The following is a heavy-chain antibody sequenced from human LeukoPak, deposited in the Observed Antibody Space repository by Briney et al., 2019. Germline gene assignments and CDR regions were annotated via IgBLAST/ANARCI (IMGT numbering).Heavy chain of an antibody. CDR2: IYPGDSDT. D-gene: IGHD4-17*01. J-gene: IGHJ4*02. CDR1: GYSFTSYW. CDR3: ARQGPVDYGDGYFDY. Sequence: GESLKISCKGSGYSFTSYWIGWVRQMPGKGLEWMGIIYPGDSDTRYSPSFQGQVTISADKSISTAYLQWSSLKASDTAMYYCARQGPVDYGDGYFDYWGQGTLVTVSS. V-gene: IGHV5-51*01.